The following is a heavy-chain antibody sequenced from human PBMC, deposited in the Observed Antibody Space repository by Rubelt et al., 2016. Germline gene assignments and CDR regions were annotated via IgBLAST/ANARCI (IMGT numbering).Heavy chain of an antibody. D-gene: IGHD1-7*01. V-gene: IGHV3-48*04. J-gene: IGHJ4*02. CDR3: ARAELLLNY. CDR2: ISTSGSTI. Sequence: EVQLMESGGGLAQPGGSLRLSCAASGFTFSGYMMTWVRQAPGKGLEWVSYISTSGSTIYYADSVKGRFTISRDDGKNSLYLQMLSLRAEDTAVYYCARAELLLNYWGQGTLVTVSS. CDR1: GFTFSGYM.